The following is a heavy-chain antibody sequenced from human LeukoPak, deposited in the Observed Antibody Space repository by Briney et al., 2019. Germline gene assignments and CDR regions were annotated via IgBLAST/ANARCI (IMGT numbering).Heavy chain of an antibody. CDR2: MSYDGSDK. CDR3: ARNGEELDY. J-gene: IGHJ4*02. CDR1: GFTFSDYA. D-gene: IGHD4-17*01. Sequence: GGSLRLSCAASGFTFSDYAMHWVRQAPGKGLEWVAVMSYDGSDKYYADSVKGRFTISRDNSRNTLCLQMNSLRVEDTAVYYCARNGEELDYWGLGTLVTVSS. V-gene: IGHV3-30-3*01.